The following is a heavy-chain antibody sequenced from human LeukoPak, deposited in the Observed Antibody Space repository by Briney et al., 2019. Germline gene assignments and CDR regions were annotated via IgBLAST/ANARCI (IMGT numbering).Heavy chain of an antibody. CDR1: GFSFSGCG. J-gene: IGHJ4*02. CDR2: IWYDGRDK. D-gene: IGHD5-18*01. Sequence: PGGSLRLSCAASGFSFSGCGMHWVRQAPGKGLEWVAFIWYDGRDKYYADSVKGRFTISRDSSKNTLYLQVNSLRAEDTAMYYCAKDPYSYGSYFDYWGQGTLVTVSS. V-gene: IGHV3-30*02. CDR3: AKDPYSYGSYFDY.